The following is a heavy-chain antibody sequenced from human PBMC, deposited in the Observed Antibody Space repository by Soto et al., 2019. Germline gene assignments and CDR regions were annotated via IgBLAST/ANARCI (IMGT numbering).Heavy chain of an antibody. Sequence: ASVKVSCKASGGTFSSYAISWVRQAPGQGLEWMGGIIPIFGTANYAQKFQDRVTITADESTSTAYMELSSLRSEDTAVYYCARDRMGDGYKIIDYWGQGTLVTVSS. V-gene: IGHV1-69*13. D-gene: IGHD5-12*01. CDR1: GGTFSSYA. J-gene: IGHJ4*02. CDR2: IIPIFGTA. CDR3: ARDRMGDGYKIIDY.